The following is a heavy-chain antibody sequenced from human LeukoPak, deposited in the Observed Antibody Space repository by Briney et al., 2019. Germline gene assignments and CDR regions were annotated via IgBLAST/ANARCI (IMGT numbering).Heavy chain of an antibody. CDR1: GGSISTTGYY. J-gene: IGHJ4*02. Sequence: SETLSLTCTVSGGSISTTGYYWAWIRQPPGKGLQWIASIYYSGSTYYNSSLKSRVTISVDTSKNQFSLKLSSMTAADTAVYYCASDKGYSNNYFDYWGQGTLVTVSS. D-gene: IGHD6-13*01. CDR2: IYYSGST. V-gene: IGHV4-39*02. CDR3: ASDKGYSNNYFDY.